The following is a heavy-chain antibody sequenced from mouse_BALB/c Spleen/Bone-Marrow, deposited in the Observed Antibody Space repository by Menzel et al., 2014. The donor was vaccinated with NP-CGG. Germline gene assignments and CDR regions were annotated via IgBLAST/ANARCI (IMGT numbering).Heavy chain of an antibody. Sequence: VRLKQSGGGLVQPGGSLKLSCAASGFDFSRYWMGWVRQAPGRGLKWIGEINPDSSTINYTPSLKDKFIISRDNAKNALYLQMSKVRSEDTALYYCARLGYYGMMAYWGQGTSVTVSS. D-gene: IGHD1-1*01. CDR3: ARLGYYGMMAY. CDR1: GFDFSRYW. J-gene: IGHJ4*01. CDR2: INPDSSTI. V-gene: IGHV4-1*02.